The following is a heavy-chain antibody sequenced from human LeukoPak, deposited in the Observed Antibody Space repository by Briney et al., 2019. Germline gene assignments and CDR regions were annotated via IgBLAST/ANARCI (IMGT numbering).Heavy chain of an antibody. CDR3: ARSLWFGTNWFDP. D-gene: IGHD3-10*01. J-gene: IGHJ5*02. CDR2: ISYDGSNK. CDR1: GFTFSSYG. Sequence: GGSLRLSCAASGFTFSSYGMHWVRQAPGKGLEWVAVISYDGSNKYYADSVKGRFTISRDNSKNTLYLQMNSLRAEDTAVYYCARSLWFGTNWFDPWGQGTLVTVSS. V-gene: IGHV3-30*03.